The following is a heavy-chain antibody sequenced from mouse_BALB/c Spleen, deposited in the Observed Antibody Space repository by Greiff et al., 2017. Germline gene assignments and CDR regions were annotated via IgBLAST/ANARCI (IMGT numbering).Heavy chain of an antibody. D-gene: IGHD1-1*01. CDR3: ARQGSLFTTVVAFDY. CDR1: GFTFSSYT. V-gene: IGHV5-6-4*01. Sequence: EVQGVESGGGLVKPGGSLKLSCAASGFTFSSYTMSWVRQTPEKRLEWVATISSGGSYTYYPDSVKGRFTISRDNAKNTLYLQMSSLKSEDTAMYYCARQGSLFTTVVAFDYWGQGTTLTVSS. J-gene: IGHJ2*01. CDR2: ISSGGSYT.